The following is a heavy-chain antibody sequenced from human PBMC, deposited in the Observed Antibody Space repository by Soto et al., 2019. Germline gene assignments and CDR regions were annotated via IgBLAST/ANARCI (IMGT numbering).Heavy chain of an antibody. CDR2: IYYSGST. J-gene: IGHJ5*02. D-gene: IGHD3-22*01. Sequence: SETLSLTCTVSGGSISSGGYYWSWIRQHPGKGLEWIGYIYYSGSTYYNPSLKSRVTISVDTSKNQFSLKLSSVTAADTAVYYCARVRSYDSSGYGLDPWGQGTLVTVSS. CDR3: ARVRSYDSSGYGLDP. V-gene: IGHV4-31*03. CDR1: GGSISSGGYY.